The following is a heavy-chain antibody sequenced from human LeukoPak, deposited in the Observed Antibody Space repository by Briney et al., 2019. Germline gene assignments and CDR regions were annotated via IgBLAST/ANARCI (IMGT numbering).Heavy chain of an antibody. D-gene: IGHD3-3*01. J-gene: IGHJ4*02. CDR3: ARDPDYDFWSGYLDY. CDR2: ISYDGSNK. V-gene: IGHV3-30*04. Sequence: PGGSLRLSCAASGFTSSSYAMNWVRQAPGKGLEWVAIISYDGSNKYYADSVKGRFTISRDNAKNSLYLQMNSLRAEDTAVYYCARDPDYDFWSGYLDYWGQGTLVTVSS. CDR1: GFTSSSYA.